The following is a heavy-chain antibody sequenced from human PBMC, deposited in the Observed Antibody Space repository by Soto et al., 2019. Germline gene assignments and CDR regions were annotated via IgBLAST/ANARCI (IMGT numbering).Heavy chain of an antibody. J-gene: IGHJ3*02. Sequence: QAQLVQSGAEVKKSGASVRVSCKASGYTLTNYGVTWVRQAPGQGLEWLGRVTPYKADTNPAQNLQGRVTMATDTSTNTAYLELRSLRSDDTAVFFCASDGPSNSVNLYAFAILGQGTMVTVSA. CDR1: GYTLTNYG. D-gene: IGHD1-26*01. V-gene: IGHV1-18*04. CDR3: ASDGPSNSVNLYAFAI. CDR2: VTPYKADT.